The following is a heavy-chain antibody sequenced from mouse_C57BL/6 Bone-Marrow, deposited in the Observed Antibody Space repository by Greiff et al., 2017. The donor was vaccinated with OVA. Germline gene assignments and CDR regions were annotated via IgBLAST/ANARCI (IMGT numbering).Heavy chain of an antibody. J-gene: IGHJ3*01. CDR3: ATYSNLAY. CDR2: ISNGGGST. Sequence: EVMLVESGGGLVQPGGSLKLSCAASGFTFSDYYMYWVRQTPEKRLEWVAYISNGGGSTYYPDTVKGRFTISRDNAKNTLYLQMSRLKSEDTAMYYCATYSNLAYWGQGTLVTVSA. D-gene: IGHD2-5*01. CDR1: GFTFSDYY. V-gene: IGHV5-12*01.